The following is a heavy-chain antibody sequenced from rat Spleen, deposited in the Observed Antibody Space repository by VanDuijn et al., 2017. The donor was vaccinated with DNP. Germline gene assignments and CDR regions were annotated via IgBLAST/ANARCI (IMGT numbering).Heavy chain of an antibody. J-gene: IGHJ3*01. D-gene: IGHD4-3*01. CDR1: GFTFSDYA. V-gene: IGHV5-17*01. Sequence: EVQLVESGGGLVQPGNSLKVSCAASGFTFSDYAMAWVRQSPGKGLEWVAAILYDGSNSYYGESVKGRFTISRDNAKTTLYLQMNSLRSEDTATYYCARVGRGTNWFAHWGQGTLVTVSP. CDR2: ILYDGSNS. CDR3: ARVGRGTNWFAH.